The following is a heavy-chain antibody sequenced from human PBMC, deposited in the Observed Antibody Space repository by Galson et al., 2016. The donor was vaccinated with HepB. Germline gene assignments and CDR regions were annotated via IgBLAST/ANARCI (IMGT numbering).Heavy chain of an antibody. D-gene: IGHD3-16*02. CDR2: ISYDGSNK. J-gene: IGHJ4*02. V-gene: IGHV3-30*04. Sequence: SLRLSCAASGFTFSYYAIHWVRQAPGKGLEWVAVISYDGSNKYYADSVKGRFTISRDNSKNTLYLQMNSLRAEDTAVYYCARDDDYVWGTYRYTRTVPQYYFDYWGQGTLVTVSS. CDR3: ARDDDYVWGTYRYTRTVPQYYFDY. CDR1: GFTFSYYA.